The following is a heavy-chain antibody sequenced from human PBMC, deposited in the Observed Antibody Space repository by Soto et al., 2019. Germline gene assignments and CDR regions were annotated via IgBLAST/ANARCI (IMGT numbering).Heavy chain of an antibody. CDR1: VGTIRGPDW. D-gene: IGHD6-19*01. CDR3: ARGRGRYSSGWSWFDP. V-gene: IGHV4-4*02. Sequence: PSETLSLTCVVSVGTIRGPDWFTCVRQPPGKGLEWIGEIFQSGSTNYTPSLESRVTISVDKSKNQFSLTLTSVTAADTAVYFCARGRGRYSSGWSWFDPWGQGILVTVSS. CDR2: IFQSGST. J-gene: IGHJ5*02.